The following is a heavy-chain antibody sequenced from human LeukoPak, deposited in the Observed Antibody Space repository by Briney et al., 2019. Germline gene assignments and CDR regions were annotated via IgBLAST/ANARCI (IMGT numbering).Heavy chain of an antibody. Sequence: SETLSLTCTVSGGSISSYYWSWIRQPPGKGLEWIGYIYYSGSTNYNPSLKSRVTISVDTSKNPFSLKLSSVTAADTAVYYCARGARFCSGGSCYYYYYYMDVWGKGTTVTVSS. D-gene: IGHD2-15*01. CDR2: IYYSGST. V-gene: IGHV4-59*01. CDR3: ARGARFCSGGSCYYYYYYMDV. CDR1: GGSISSYY. J-gene: IGHJ6*03.